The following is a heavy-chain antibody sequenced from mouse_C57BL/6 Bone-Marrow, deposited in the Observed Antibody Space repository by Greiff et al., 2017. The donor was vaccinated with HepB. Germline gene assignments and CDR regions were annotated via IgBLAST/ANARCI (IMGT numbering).Heavy chain of an antibody. CDR3: AIIYYDYDGYYAMDC. CDR2: IWGVGST. CDR1: GFSLTSYG. D-gene: IGHD2-4*01. Sequence: VKLMESGPGLVAPSQSLSITCTVSGFSLTSYGVDWVRQSPGKGLEWLGVIWGVGSTNYNSDRKSRLSISKDNSKSQVFLKTNSLRTDDTAMYYCAIIYYDYDGYYAMDCWGQGTSVTVSS. J-gene: IGHJ4*01. V-gene: IGHV2-6*01.